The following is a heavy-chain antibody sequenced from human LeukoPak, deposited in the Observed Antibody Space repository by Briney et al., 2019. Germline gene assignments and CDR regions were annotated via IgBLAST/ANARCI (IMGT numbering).Heavy chain of an antibody. CDR2: INTNSGGP. Sequence: ASVKVSCKASGYTFTAHYIHWVRQAPGQGFEWMGWINTNSGGPNYAQKFQGRVTITRETSISTAYIELSRLRSDDTAVYYCARVGYCTHGVCYSIDLWVKGTTVIVSS. J-gene: IGHJ6*03. CDR1: GYTFTAHY. CDR3: ARVGYCTHGVCYSIDL. D-gene: IGHD2-8*01. V-gene: IGHV1-2*02.